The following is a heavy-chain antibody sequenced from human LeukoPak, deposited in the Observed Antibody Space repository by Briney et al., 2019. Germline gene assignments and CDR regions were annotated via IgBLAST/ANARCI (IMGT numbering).Heavy chain of an antibody. D-gene: IGHD2-2*01. CDR2: INPDTGGT. CDR3: ARGGEVCSSTSCYRGHEY. J-gene: IGHJ4*02. Sequence: ASVKVSCKASGYSFTGYYMHWVRQAPGQGLEWMVWINPDTGGTSYAQRFQGRVTMTRDTSISTGYMELRRLTSDDTAVYYCARGGEVCSSTSCYRGHEYWGQGTLVTVSS. V-gene: IGHV1-2*02. CDR1: GYSFTGYY.